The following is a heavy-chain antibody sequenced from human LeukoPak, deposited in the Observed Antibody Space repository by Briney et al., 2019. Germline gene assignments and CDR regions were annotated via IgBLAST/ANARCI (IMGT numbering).Heavy chain of an antibody. CDR2: ISGSGGST. CDR1: GFTFSSYA. CDR3: AKHQNYYDSSGYYYAFDY. D-gene: IGHD3-22*01. Sequence: GGSLRLSCAASGFTFSSYAMSWVRQAPGKGLEWVSAISGSGGSTYYADSVKGRFTISRDNSKNTLYLQMNSLRAEDTAVYYCAKHQNYYDSSGYYYAFDYWGQGTLVTVSS. J-gene: IGHJ4*02. V-gene: IGHV3-23*01.